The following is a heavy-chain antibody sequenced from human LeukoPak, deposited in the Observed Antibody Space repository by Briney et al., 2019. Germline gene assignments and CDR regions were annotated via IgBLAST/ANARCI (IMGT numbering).Heavy chain of an antibody. CDR1: GGSFSAYY. J-gene: IGHJ4*02. Sequence: PSETLSLTCAVYGGSFSAYYWSWIRQPPGKGLEWIGEINHSGSTNYNPSLKSRVTISVDTSKNQFSPNLTSVTAADTAVYYCARQSQLTFGVRNWGQGTLVTVSS. V-gene: IGHV4-34*01. D-gene: IGHD3-16*01. CDR2: INHSGST. CDR3: ARQSQLTFGVRN.